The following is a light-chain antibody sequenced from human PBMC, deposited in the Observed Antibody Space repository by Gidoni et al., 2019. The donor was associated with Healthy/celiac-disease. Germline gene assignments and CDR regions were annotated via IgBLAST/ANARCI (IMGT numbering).Light chain of an antibody. V-gene: IGKV2-28*01. Sequence: DIVMTQSPLSLPVTPGEPASISCRSSQSLLHSNGYNYLDWYLQKPGQSPQLLIYLGSNRASGVPDRFSGSGSGTDFTLKISRVEAEDVGVYYCMQALQTGYTFAQETKLEIK. CDR1: QSLLHSNGYNY. CDR3: MQALQTGYT. CDR2: LGS. J-gene: IGKJ2*01.